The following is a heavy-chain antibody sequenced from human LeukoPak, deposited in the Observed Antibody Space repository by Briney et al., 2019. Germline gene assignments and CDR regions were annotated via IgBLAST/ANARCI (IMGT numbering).Heavy chain of an antibody. D-gene: IGHD2-2*01. CDR2: INPNSGGT. Sequence: ASVKVSCKASGYTFTGYYMHWVRQAPGQGLEWMGWINPNSGGTNYAQKFQGRVTMTRDTSISTAYMELSRLRFDDTAVYYCARDRVPAAIAGSDAFDIWGQGTMVTVSS. V-gene: IGHV1-2*02. CDR3: ARDRVPAAIAGSDAFDI. J-gene: IGHJ3*02. CDR1: GYTFTGYY.